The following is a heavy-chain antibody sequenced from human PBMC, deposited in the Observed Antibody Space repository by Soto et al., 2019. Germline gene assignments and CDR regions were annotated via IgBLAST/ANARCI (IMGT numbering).Heavy chain of an antibody. V-gene: IGHV4-39*01. CDR3: ARLARLHSSSWQYYYYGMDV. D-gene: IGHD6-13*01. J-gene: IGHJ6*02. CDR1: GGSISSSSYY. Sequence: SVILSLTCTVCGGSISSSSYYWGWIRQPPGKGLEWIGSIYYSGSTYYNPSLKSRVTISVDTSKNPFSLKLSSVTAADTAVYYCARLARLHSSSWQYYYYGMDVWGQGTTVPLS. CDR2: IYYSGST.